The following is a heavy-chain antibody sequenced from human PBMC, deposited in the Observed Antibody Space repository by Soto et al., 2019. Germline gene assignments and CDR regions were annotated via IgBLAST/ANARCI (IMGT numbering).Heavy chain of an antibody. Sequence: PGGSLRLSCAASGFTFSSYAMSWVRQAPGKGLEWVSAISGIGGSTYYADSVKGRFTISRDNSKNTLYLQMNSLRAEDTAVYYCAKGQWLSSPAPYDYWGQGTLVTVSS. CDR3: AKGQWLSSPAPYDY. D-gene: IGHD3-22*01. J-gene: IGHJ4*02. CDR1: GFTFSSYA. V-gene: IGHV3-23*01. CDR2: ISGIGGST.